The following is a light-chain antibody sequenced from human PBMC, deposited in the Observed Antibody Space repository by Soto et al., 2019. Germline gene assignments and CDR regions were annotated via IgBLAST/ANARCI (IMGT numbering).Light chain of an antibody. CDR1: SSDIGHYDY. CDR2: EVS. Sequence: QSVLTQPASVSGSPGQSITISCTGTSSDIGHYDYVSWYQQHPGKAPKLMIYEVSNRPSGVSSRFSGSKSGNTASLTISALQAEDEADYYCSSYVSGNTVVFGGGTKLTVL. V-gene: IGLV2-14*01. CDR3: SSYVSGNTVV. J-gene: IGLJ3*02.